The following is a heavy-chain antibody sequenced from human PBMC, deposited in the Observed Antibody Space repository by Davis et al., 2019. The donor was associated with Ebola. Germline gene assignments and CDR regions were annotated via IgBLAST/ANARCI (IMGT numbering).Heavy chain of an antibody. V-gene: IGHV1-46*03. D-gene: IGHD6-6*01. Sequence: ASVKVSCKASGYTFTSYYMHWVRQAPGQGLEWMGIINPSGGSTSYAQKFQGRVTMTRDTSTSTVYMELSSLRSEDTAVYYCATLGGIAARPAGLDHYWGQGTLVTVSS. CDR2: INPSGGST. CDR1: GYTFTSYY. CDR3: ATLGGIAARPAGLDHY. J-gene: IGHJ4*02.